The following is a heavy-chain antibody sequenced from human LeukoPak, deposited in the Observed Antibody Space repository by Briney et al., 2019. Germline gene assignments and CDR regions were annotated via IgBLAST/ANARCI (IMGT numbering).Heavy chain of an antibody. CDR2: ISQNSGI. V-gene: IGHV3-23*01. CDR1: GFSFTIYA. CDR3: AKDRSGYGSGYDFDY. D-gene: IGHD6-25*01. Sequence: PGGSLRLSCAASGFSFTIYAMSWVRQAPGKGLEWVSSISQNSGIYYADSVKGRFTISSDNSKNTLFLQMNSLRAEDTAVYYCAKDRSGYGSGYDFDYWGQGTLVTVSS. J-gene: IGHJ4*02.